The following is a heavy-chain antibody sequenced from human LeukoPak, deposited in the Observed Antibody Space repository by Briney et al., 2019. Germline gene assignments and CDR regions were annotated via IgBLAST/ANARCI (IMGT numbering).Heavy chain of an antibody. J-gene: IGHJ4*02. CDR2: INPNSGGT. Sequence: ASVNVSSKASRYTFTGYFMHSVRPAPGQGVEGMGWINPNSGGTNYTQKFQGRVTMTSDTPISTAYMELSRLRSDDRAVHYCARSWGGGDTDFDYWGQGTQVTVSS. CDR3: ARSWGGGDTDFDY. CDR1: RYTFTGYF. D-gene: IGHD3-16*01. V-gene: IGHV1-2*02.